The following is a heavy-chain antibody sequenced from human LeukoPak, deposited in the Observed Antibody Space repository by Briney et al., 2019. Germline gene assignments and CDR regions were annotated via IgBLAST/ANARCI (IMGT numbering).Heavy chain of an antibody. CDR2: MNPNSGNT. CDR1: GYTFTSYD. D-gene: IGHD3-16*01. V-gene: IGHV1-8*01. Sequence: RASVKVSCKASGYTFTSYDINWVRQATGQGLEWMGWMNPNSGNTGYAQKFQGRVTMTRSTSISTVYMELSSLRSEDTAVYYCARGHFGGTSELYYFDYWGQGTLVTVSS. CDR3: ARGHFGGTSELYYFDY. J-gene: IGHJ4*02.